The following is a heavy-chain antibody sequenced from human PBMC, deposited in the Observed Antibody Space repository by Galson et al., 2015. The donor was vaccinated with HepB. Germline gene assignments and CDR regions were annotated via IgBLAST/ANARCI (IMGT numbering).Heavy chain of an antibody. CDR2: ISWNSGRI. J-gene: IGHJ4*02. D-gene: IGHD3-22*01. Sequence: SLRLSCAASGFTFDDYAMHWVRQAPGKGLEWASTISWNSGRIGYADSVKGRFTISRDNAKNTLYLQMNSLRPEDTALYYCTKEKTMIVVARPYYFDYWGQGTLVTVSS. CDR1: GFTFDDYA. CDR3: TKEKTMIVVARPYYFDY. V-gene: IGHV3-9*01.